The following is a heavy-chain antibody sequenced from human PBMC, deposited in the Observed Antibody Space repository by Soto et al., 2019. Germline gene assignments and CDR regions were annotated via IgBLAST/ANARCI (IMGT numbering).Heavy chain of an antibody. J-gene: IGHJ4*02. D-gene: IGHD2-2*01. Sequence: PGGSLRLSCAASGFTFSDYYMSWIRQAPGKGLEWISYISSSGTTIYYADSVKGRFTISRDNAKNSLSLQMNSLRAEDTAVYYCARGILGPAAMLGLFDYWGQGTLVTVSS. CDR3: ARGILGPAAMLGLFDY. V-gene: IGHV3-11*01. CDR1: GFTFSDYY. CDR2: ISSSGTTI.